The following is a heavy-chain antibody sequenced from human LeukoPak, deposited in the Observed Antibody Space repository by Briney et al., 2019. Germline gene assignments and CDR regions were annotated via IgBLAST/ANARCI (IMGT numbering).Heavy chain of an antibody. CDR2: INPNSGGK. CDR1: GYTFTWYY. D-gene: IGHD3-10*01. V-gene: IGHV1-2*02. J-gene: IGHJ4*02. Sequence: ASVKVSCKASGYTFTWYYMHWVRQAPGQGLEWMGWINPNSGGKKYAQKLQGRVTMTRDTSISTAYMELSRLRSDDTAVYYCARDLYSRRMNYYGSGSFFAYWGQGTLVTVSS. CDR3: ARDLYSRRMNYYGSGSFFAY.